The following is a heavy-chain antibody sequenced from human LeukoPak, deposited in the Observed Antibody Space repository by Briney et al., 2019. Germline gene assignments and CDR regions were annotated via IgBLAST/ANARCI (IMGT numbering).Heavy chain of an antibody. CDR2: ISYDGGNK. Sequence: TGGSLRLSCAASGFTFSSYGMHWVRQAPGKGLEWVAVISYDGGNKYYADSVKGRFTISRDNSKNTLYLQMNSLRTEDTAVYYCAKDLPPKWELPFDAFDIWGQGTMVTVSS. CDR3: AKDLPPKWELPFDAFDI. J-gene: IGHJ3*02. CDR1: GFTFSSYG. V-gene: IGHV3-30*18. D-gene: IGHD1-26*01.